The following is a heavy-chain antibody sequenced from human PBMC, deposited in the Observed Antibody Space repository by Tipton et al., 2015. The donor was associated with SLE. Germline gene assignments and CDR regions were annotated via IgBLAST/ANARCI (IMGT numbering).Heavy chain of an antibody. V-gene: IGHV4-39*02. CDR2: IYHTGST. J-gene: IGHJ6*02. CDR1: GGSISSGSDY. D-gene: IGHD6-6*01. Sequence: TLSLTCTVSGGSISSGSDYWGWIRQPPGKGLEWIASIYHTGSTYYKPSLSSRVTISADTSNNHFSLRLESVTAADTAVYYCAASTSSYFYYGLDFWGQGTTVTVSS. CDR3: AASTSSYFYYGLDF.